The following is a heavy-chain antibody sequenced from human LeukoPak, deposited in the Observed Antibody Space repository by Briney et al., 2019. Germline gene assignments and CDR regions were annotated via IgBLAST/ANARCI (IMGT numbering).Heavy chain of an antibody. Sequence: GASVKVSCKASGYTFTYRYLHWVRQAPGQALEWMGWITPFNGNTNYAQKFQDRVTITRDRSMSTAYMELSSLRSEDTAMYYCASSRADSIAVAGTHFDYWGQGTLVTVSS. D-gene: IGHD6-19*01. CDR3: ASSRADSIAVAGTHFDY. CDR1: GYTFTYRY. V-gene: IGHV1-45*02. CDR2: ITPFNGNT. J-gene: IGHJ4*02.